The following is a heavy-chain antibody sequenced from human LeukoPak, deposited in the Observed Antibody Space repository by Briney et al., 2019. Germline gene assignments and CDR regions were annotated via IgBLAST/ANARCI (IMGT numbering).Heavy chain of an antibody. CDR2: MSYDGSNK. V-gene: IGHV3-30*04. J-gene: IGHJ4*02. CDR3: ARGDPYSSEKYALDY. D-gene: IGHD6-19*01. Sequence: GRSLRLSCAASGFTFSSYAMHWVRQAPGKGLEWVAVMSYDGSNKYYADSVKGQFTISRDDSKNTLYLQMNSLRAEDTAVYYCARGDPYSSEKYALDYWGQGTLVTVSS. CDR1: GFTFSSYA.